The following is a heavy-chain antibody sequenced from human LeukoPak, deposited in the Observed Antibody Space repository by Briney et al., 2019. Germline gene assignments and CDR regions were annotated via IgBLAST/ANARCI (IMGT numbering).Heavy chain of an antibody. CDR2: ISYDGSNK. Sequence: PGGSLRLSCAASGFTFSSYAMHWVRQAPGKGLEWVAVISYDGSNKYYADSVKGRFTISRDNSKNTLYLQMNSLRAEDTAVYYCARDSRWLQPLDYWGQGTLVTVS. CDR1: GFTFSSYA. J-gene: IGHJ4*02. CDR3: ARDSRWLQPLDY. D-gene: IGHD5-24*01. V-gene: IGHV3-30-3*01.